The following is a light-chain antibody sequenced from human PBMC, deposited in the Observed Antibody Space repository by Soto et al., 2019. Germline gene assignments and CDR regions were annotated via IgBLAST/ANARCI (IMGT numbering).Light chain of an antibody. V-gene: IGLV2-23*03. Sequence: QSVLTQPASVSGSPGQSITISCTGTSSDVGSYNLVSWYQQHPGKAPKLMIYEGSKRPSGVSNRFSGSKSGNTASLTISGLQADDEADYYCCSYAGSSTFHVVFGGGTKLTVL. CDR2: EGS. CDR3: CSYAGSSTFHVV. J-gene: IGLJ2*01. CDR1: SSDVGSYNL.